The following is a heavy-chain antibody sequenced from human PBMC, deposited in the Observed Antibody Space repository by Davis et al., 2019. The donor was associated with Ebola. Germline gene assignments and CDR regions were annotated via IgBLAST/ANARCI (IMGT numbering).Heavy chain of an antibody. D-gene: IGHD2-2*01. V-gene: IGHV3-30*18. Sequence: GGSLRLSCAASGFTFSSYGMHWVRQAPGKGLEWVAVISYDGSNKYYADSVKGRFTISSDNSKNTLYLQMNSLRAEDTAVYYCAKGIEVGFCTSASCHALRYWGQGTPVTVSS. CDR3: AKGIEVGFCTSASCHALRY. CDR2: ISYDGSNK. J-gene: IGHJ4*02. CDR1: GFTFSSYG.